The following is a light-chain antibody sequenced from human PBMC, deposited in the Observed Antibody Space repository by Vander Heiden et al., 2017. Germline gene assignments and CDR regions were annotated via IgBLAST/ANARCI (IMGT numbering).Light chain of an antibody. V-gene: IGLV1-47*02. CDR3: AAWDDRLNSRV. CDR1: NSNIEFNL. Sequence: QSVLTQPPSASGTPGQRVTISCSGSNSNIEFNLGYWYQQRPGTAPKLLIYDNTHRPSGVPDRFSCSKSGTSASLAISGLRSEDEADYYCAAWDDRLNSRVFGGGTKLTVL. CDR2: DNT. J-gene: IGLJ3*02.